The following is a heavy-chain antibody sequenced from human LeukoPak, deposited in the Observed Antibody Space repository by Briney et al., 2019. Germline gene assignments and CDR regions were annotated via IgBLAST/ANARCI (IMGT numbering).Heavy chain of an antibody. CDR1: GFTFSSYG. CDR2: IRYDGSNK. V-gene: IGHV3-30*02. Sequence: PGGSLTLSCAASGFTFSSYGMHWVRQAPGKGLEWVAFIRYDGSNKYYADSVKGRFTISRDNSKNTLYLQMNSLRAEDTAVYYCAKDHNYYDGSGPPGAFDIWGQGTMVTVSS. J-gene: IGHJ3*02. CDR3: AKDHNYYDGSGPPGAFDI. D-gene: IGHD3-22*01.